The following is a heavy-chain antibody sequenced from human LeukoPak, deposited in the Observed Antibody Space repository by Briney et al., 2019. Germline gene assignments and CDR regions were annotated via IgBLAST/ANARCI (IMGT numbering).Heavy chain of an antibody. J-gene: IGHJ4*02. V-gene: IGHV4-39*07. CDR3: AREFGSSELDY. D-gene: IGHD3-10*01. CDR2: IFYSGST. Sequence: SETLSLTCSVSGDSINSRNYYWGWVRKPPGKGLEWLGSIFYSGSTYYNPSLKSRVTLFVDTSTNQFSLKLSSVTAADTAVYYCAREFGSSELDYWGQGTLVTVSS. CDR1: GDSINSRNYY.